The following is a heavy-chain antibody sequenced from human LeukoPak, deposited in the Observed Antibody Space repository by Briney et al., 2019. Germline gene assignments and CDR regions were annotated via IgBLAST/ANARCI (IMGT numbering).Heavy chain of an antibody. CDR2: ISYDGSNK. J-gene: IGHJ4*02. V-gene: IGHV3-30-3*01. CDR1: GFTFSSYA. Sequence: GGSLRLSCAASGFTFSSYAMHWVRQAPGKGLEWVAVISYDGSNKYYADSVKGRFTISRDNSKNTLYLQMSSLRAEDTAVYYCAREAVAGTFDYWGQGTLVTVSS. D-gene: IGHD6-19*01. CDR3: AREAVAGTFDY.